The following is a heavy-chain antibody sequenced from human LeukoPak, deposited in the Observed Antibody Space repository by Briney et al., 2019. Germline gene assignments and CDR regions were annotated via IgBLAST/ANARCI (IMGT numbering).Heavy chain of an antibody. CDR1: GLTFSNYA. CDR2: ISNSDAKT. D-gene: IGHD1-1*01. Sequence: PGGSLRLSCAASGLTFSNYAMSWVRQTPGKGLEWVSTISNSDAKTYYADSVKGRFTISRDNSKNTLYLQMNSLTAEDTAIFYCAKATGTLTNWGQGILVTVSS. J-gene: IGHJ4*02. V-gene: IGHV3-23*01. CDR3: AKATGTLTN.